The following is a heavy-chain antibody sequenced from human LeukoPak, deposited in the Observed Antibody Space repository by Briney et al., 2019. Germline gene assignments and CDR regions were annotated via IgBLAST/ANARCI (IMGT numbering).Heavy chain of an antibody. CDR1: GFTFSSYG. CDR3: TRRRETAIGVAHDY. D-gene: IGHD2-21*02. CDR2: ISGSGGST. V-gene: IGHV3-23*01. Sequence: GGSLRLSCAASGFTFSSYGMSWVRQAPGKGLEWVSAISGSGGSTYYADSVKGRFTISRDNSKNTAYLQMNSLKTEDTAVYYCTRRRETAIGVAHDYWGQGTLVTVSS. J-gene: IGHJ4*02.